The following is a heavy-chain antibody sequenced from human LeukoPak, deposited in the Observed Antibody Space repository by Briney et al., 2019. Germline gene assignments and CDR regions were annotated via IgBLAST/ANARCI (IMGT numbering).Heavy chain of an antibody. D-gene: IGHD2-15*01. CDR2: INPSGGST. CDR3: ARDRGWCSGGSCYSGYYYYYMDV. V-gene: IGHV1-46*01. Sequence: ASVKVSCKVSGYTLTELSMHWVRQAPGKGLEWMGIINPSGGSTSYAQKFQGRVTMTRDMSTSTVYMELSSLRSEDTAVYYCARDRGWCSGGSCYSGYYYYYMDVWGKGTTVTVSS. CDR1: GYTLTELS. J-gene: IGHJ6*03.